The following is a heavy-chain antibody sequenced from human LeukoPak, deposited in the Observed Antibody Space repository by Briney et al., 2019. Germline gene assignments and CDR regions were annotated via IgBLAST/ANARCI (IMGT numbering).Heavy chain of an antibody. CDR3: ARGRILFTSPLIY. CDR1: GRSFSGYY. V-gene: IGHV4-34*01. D-gene: IGHD2-21*01. J-gene: IGHJ4*02. CDR2: INHSGSP. Sequence: SETLSLTCALYGRSFSGYYWSWIRHPPEKGLEWIGEINHSGSPNYNPPLKSRVTISVDTSKNQFSLKRSSVTAADTAVYYCARGRILFTSPLIYWGQGTLVTVSS.